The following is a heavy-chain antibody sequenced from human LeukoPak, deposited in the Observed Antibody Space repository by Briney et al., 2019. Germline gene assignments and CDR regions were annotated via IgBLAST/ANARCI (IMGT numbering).Heavy chain of an antibody. Sequence: SETLSLTCTVSGGSIRSSYYYWGWIRQPPGKGLEWIGSIYDSGSTYYNPSLKSRVTISIDTSRNQFSLRLNSMTAADTAVYYCARVLRAASWRSYDYWGQGSLVTVSS. CDR1: GGSIRSSYYY. D-gene: IGHD5-18*01. CDR3: ARVLRAASWRSYDY. CDR2: IYDSGST. J-gene: IGHJ4*02. V-gene: IGHV4-39*07.